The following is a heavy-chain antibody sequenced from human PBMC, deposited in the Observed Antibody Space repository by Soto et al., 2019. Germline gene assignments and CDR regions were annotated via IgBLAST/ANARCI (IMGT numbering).Heavy chain of an antibody. V-gene: IGHV3-48*03. D-gene: IGHD5-18*01. CDR1: GFTFSSYE. Sequence: GALRLSCAASGFTFSSYEMNWVRQAPGKGLEWVSYISSSGSTIYYADSVKGRFTISRDNAKNSLYLQMNSLRAEDTAVYYCARVGETAYSYGTPHAFDIWGQGTMVTVSS. CDR2: ISSSGSTI. J-gene: IGHJ3*02. CDR3: ARVGETAYSYGTPHAFDI.